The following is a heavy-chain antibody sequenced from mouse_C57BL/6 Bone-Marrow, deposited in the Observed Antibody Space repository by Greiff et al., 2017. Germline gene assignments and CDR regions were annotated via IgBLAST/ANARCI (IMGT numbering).Heavy chain of an antibody. CDR1: GYTFTSYW. D-gene: IGHD1-1*01. V-gene: IGHV1-52*01. J-gene: IGHJ1*03. CDR3: ASPFLYYGSSYWHFDV. CDR2: IDPSDSET. Sequence: QVQLQQPGAELVRPGSSVKLSCKASGYTFTSYWMHWVKQRPIQGLEWIGNIDPSDSETHYNQKFKDKATLTVDKSSSTAYMQLSSLTSDDSAVYYCASPFLYYGSSYWHFDVWGTGTTVTVSS.